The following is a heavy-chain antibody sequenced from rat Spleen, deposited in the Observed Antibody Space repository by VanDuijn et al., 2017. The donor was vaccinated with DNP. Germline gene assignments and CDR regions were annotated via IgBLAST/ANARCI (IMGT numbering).Heavy chain of an antibody. CDR3: ARRVPHDNYFDY. CDR2: INSAGST. D-gene: IGHD1-4*01. Sequence: EVQLQESGPGLVKPSQSLSLTCSVTGYSITSSYRWNWIRKFPGNKLEWLGYINSAGSTNYNPSLKSRIPITRDTSKNQFFLQMNSVTTEDTATYYCARRVPHDNYFDYWGQGVMVTVSS. J-gene: IGHJ2*01. CDR1: GYSITSSYR. V-gene: IGHV3-3*01.